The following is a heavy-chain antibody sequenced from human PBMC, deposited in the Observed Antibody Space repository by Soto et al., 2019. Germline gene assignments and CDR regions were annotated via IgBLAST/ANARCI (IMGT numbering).Heavy chain of an antibody. CDR3: ARSQRGYSFAES. CDR2: MNPNSGNA. D-gene: IGHD5-18*01. Sequence: QVQLVQSGAEVKKPGASVKVSYKASGYIFTSYDINWVRQATGQRLEWMGWMNPNSGNAGSVQKFQGRVTMTRNTSICTAYMELSSLRSEDTAVYYCARSQRGYSFAESWGQGTLVSVSS. J-gene: IGHJ4*02. CDR1: GYIFTSYD. V-gene: IGHV1-8*02.